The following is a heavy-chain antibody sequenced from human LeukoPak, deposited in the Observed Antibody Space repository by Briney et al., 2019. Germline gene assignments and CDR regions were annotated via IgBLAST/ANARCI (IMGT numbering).Heavy chain of an antibody. V-gene: IGHV4-59*08. CDR1: GGSISSYY. D-gene: IGHD4-17*01. CDR2: IYYSGST. J-gene: IGHJ5*02. CDR3: ARRYGDYYNWFDP. Sequence: SETLSLTCTVSGGSISSYYWSWIRQPPGKGLEWIGYIYYSGSTNYNPSLKSRVTISVDTSKNQFSLKLSSVTAADTAVYYCARRYGDYYNWFDPWGQGTLVTVSS.